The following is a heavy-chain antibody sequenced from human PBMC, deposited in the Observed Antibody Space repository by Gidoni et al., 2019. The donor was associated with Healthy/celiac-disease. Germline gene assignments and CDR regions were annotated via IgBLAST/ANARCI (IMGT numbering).Heavy chain of an antibody. D-gene: IGHD6-13*01. CDR1: GGSISSGGYH. Sequence: QVQLQESGPGLVKPSQTLSLTCTVSGGSISSGGYHWSWIRQHPGKGLEWIGYIYYSGSTYYNPSLKSRVTISVDTSKNQFSLKLSSVTAADTAVYYCARDTAAGTTRLDYWGQGTLVTVSS. CDR3: ARDTAAGTTRLDY. CDR2: IYYSGST. J-gene: IGHJ4*02. V-gene: IGHV4-31*03.